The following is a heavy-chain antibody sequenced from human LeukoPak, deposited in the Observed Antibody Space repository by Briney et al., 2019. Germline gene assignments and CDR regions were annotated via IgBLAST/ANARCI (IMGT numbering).Heavy chain of an antibody. J-gene: IGHJ5*02. CDR2: INDDGRRT. Sequence: GGSLRLSCAASGFTFSSYWMHWVRQAPGKGLVWVSRINDDGRRTNYADSVKGRFTISRDNAKNTLYLQMNSLRAEDTAVYYCASVRYCSGTSTGCYSWFDRWGEGTLVTVSS. D-gene: IGHD2-2*01. CDR3: ASVRYCSGTSTGCYSWFDR. V-gene: IGHV3-74*01. CDR1: GFTFSSYW.